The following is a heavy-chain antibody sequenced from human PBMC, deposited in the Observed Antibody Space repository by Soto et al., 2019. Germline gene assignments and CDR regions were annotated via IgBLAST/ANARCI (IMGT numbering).Heavy chain of an antibody. CDR3: ARHFPYPNWYFDL. CDR2: IYSGGST. V-gene: IGHV3-66*04. CDR1: GFTVSSNY. J-gene: IGHJ2*01. D-gene: IGHD2-2*01. Sequence: GGSLRLSCAASGFTVSSNYMSWVRQAPGKGLEWVSVIYSGGSTYYADSVKGRFTISRDNSKNTLYLQMNSLRAEDTAVYYCARHFPYPNWYFDLWGRGTLVTVS.